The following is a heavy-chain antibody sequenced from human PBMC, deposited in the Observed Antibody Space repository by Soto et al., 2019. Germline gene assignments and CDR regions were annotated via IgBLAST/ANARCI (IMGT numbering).Heavy chain of an antibody. V-gene: IGHV3-48*01. Sequence: EVQLVESGGGLVQPGGSLRLSCAASGFTFSTYSLNWVRQAPGKGLEWVSYISGTGGTIYYADSVTGRFTISRDNAKNSLSLQMNSLRAEDTAVYYCARRGNYGDPHDPEYFQHWGRGTLVTVSS. CDR3: ARRGNYGDPHDPEYFQH. D-gene: IGHD4-17*01. CDR2: ISGTGGTI. CDR1: GFTFSTYS. J-gene: IGHJ1*01.